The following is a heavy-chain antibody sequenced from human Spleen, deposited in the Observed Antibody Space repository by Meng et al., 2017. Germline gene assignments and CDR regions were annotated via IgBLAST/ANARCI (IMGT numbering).Heavy chain of an antibody. CDR2: IIPIFGTA. D-gene: IGHD2-8*01. CDR3: ASPRDIVLMVYEYAFDI. CDR1: GGTFSSYA. V-gene: IGHV1-69*13. J-gene: IGHJ3*02. Sequence: SVKVSRKASGGTFSSYAISWVRQAPGQGLEWMGGIIPIFGTANYAQKFQGRVTITADESTSTAYMELSSLRSEDTAVYYCASPRDIVLMVYEYAFDIWGQGTMVTVSS.